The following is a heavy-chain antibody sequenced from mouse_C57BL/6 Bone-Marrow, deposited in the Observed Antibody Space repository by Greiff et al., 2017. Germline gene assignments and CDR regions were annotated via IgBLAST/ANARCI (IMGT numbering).Heavy chain of an antibody. CDR2: ISSGSSTI. V-gene: IGHV5-17*01. D-gene: IGHD3-2*02. CDR3: ARATAQATSWFAY. Sequence: EVQGVESGGGLVKPGGSLKLSCAASGFTFSDYGMHWVRQAPEKGLGWVAYISSGSSTIYYADTVKGRFTISRDNAKNTLFLQMTSLRSEDTAMYYCARATAQATSWFAYWGQGTLVTVSA. CDR1: GFTFSDYG. J-gene: IGHJ3*01.